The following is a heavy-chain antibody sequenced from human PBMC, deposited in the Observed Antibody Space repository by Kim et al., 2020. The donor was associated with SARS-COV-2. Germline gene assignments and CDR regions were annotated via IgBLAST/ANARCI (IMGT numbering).Heavy chain of an antibody. CDR2: INTNTGNP. CDR3: ARDTTTGTTDY. CDR1: GYTFTSYA. V-gene: IGHV7-4-1*02. Sequence: ASVKVSCKASGYTFTSYAMSLVRQAPGQGLEWMGWINTNTGNPTYAQGFTGRFVFSLDTSVSTAYLQISSLKAEDTAVYYCARDTTTGTTDYWGQGTLVTVSS. D-gene: IGHD1-1*01. J-gene: IGHJ4*02.